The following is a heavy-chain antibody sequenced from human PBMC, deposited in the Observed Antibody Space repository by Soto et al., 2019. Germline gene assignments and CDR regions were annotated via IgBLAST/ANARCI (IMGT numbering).Heavy chain of an antibody. J-gene: IGHJ4*02. CDR3: ARARIVVPGTIVDY. D-gene: IGHD6-19*01. CDR2: IYHSGDT. CDR1: GYSLTSGYY. Sequence: KTSETLSLTCAVSGYSLTSGYYCGWIRQPPGKGLEWIGSIYHSGDTYYNPSLKSRVTISVDTSKNHFSLKLTSVTAADTAVYYCARARIVVPGTIVDYWGQGTLVTVSS. V-gene: IGHV4-38-2*01.